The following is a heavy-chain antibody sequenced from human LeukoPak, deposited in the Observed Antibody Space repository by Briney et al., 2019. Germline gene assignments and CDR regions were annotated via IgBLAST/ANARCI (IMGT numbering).Heavy chain of an antibody. CDR2: ISSSSTYI. D-gene: IGHD6-13*01. CDR3: ARGSGSSWYFYFDY. V-gene: IGHV3-21*04. CDR1: GFTFRTYS. Sequence: GGSLRLSCAASGFTFRTYSMNWVRQAPGKGLEGVSSISSSSTYIYYADSVKGRFTISRDNAKNSVYLQMNSLRAEDTALYYCARGSGSSWYFYFDYWGQGTLVTVSS. J-gene: IGHJ4*02.